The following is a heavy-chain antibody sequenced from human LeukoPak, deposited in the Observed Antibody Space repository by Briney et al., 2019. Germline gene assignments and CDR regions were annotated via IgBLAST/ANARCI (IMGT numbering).Heavy chain of an antibody. D-gene: IGHD3-9*01. J-gene: IGHJ4*02. CDR1: GFTFDDYA. V-gene: IGHV3-9*01. CDR3: AKTPGRYILTGYYIDY. CDR2: ISWNSGSI. Sequence: GGSLRLSCAASGFTFDDYAMHWVRQAPGKGLEWVSGISWNSGSIGYADSVKGRFTISRDNAKNSLYLQMNSLRAEDTALYYCAKTPGRYILTGYYIDYWGQGTLVTVSS.